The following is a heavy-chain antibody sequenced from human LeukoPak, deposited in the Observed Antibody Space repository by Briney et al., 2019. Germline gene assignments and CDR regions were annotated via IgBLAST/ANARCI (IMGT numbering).Heavy chain of an antibody. D-gene: IGHD5-12*01. Sequence: GGSLRLSCAASGFTVSSNYMSCVRQAPGKGLEWVSVIYSGGSTYYADSVKGRFTISRDNSKNTLYLQMNSLRAEDTAVYYCATGYSGYDSNFDYWGQGTLVTVSS. J-gene: IGHJ4*02. CDR2: IYSGGST. V-gene: IGHV3-53*01. CDR1: GFTVSSNY. CDR3: ATGYSGYDSNFDY.